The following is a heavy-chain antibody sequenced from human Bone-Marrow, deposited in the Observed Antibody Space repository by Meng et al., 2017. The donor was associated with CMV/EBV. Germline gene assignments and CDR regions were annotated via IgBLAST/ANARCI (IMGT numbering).Heavy chain of an antibody. V-gene: IGHV1-69*05. Sequence: SVKVSCKASGGTFSSYAISWVRQAPGQGLEWMGGIIPIFGTANYAQKFQGRVTITTDESTSTAYMELSSLRSEDTAVYYCARGFRTLRGQQLVRGGFDYWGQGTLVTVSS. J-gene: IGHJ4*02. CDR1: GGTFSSYA. CDR3: ARGFRTLRGQQLVRGGFDY. CDR2: IIPIFGTA. D-gene: IGHD6-13*01.